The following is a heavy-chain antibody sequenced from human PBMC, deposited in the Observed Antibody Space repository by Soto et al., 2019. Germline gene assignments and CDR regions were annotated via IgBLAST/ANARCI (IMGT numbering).Heavy chain of an antibody. V-gene: IGHV1-69*13. CDR3: ARDYDFWSGYGPNGMDV. CDR1: GGTFSSYA. CDR2: IIPIFGTA. Sequence: SVKVSCKASGGTFSSYAISWVRQAPGQGLEWMGGIIPIFGTANYAQKIQGRVTITADESTSTAYMELSSLRSEDTALYYCARDYDFWSGYGPNGMDVWGQGTTVTVSS. J-gene: IGHJ6*02. D-gene: IGHD3-3*01.